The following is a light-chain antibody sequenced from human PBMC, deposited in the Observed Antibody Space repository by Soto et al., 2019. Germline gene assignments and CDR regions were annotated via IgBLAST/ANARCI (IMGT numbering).Light chain of an antibody. CDR3: QQYNSYSVT. V-gene: IGKV1-5*01. Sequence: DIQMTQSPSPLSGSIGDRVTITCGASQIIYNWLAWYQQKPGKAPKLLISGASTLESGVPSRFSGSGSGTESTLSISSLQPDDFATYYCQQYNSYSVTFGQGTKVDIK. J-gene: IGKJ1*01. CDR1: QIIYNW. CDR2: GAS.